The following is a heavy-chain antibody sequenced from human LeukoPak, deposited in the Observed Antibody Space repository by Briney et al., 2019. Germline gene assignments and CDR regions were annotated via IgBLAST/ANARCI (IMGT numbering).Heavy chain of an antibody. D-gene: IGHD1-26*01. J-gene: IGHJ4*02. V-gene: IGHV3-74*01. CDR2: INSDGSST. CDR1: GFTFSSYW. CDR3: ASRALSGTYYVYYFDY. Sequence: GGSLRLSCAASGFTFSSYWMHWVRQVPGKGLVWVSRINSDGSSTSYADSVKGRFTISRDTAKNTLYLQMNSLRAEDTAVYYCASRALSGTYYVYYFDYWGQGTLVTVSS.